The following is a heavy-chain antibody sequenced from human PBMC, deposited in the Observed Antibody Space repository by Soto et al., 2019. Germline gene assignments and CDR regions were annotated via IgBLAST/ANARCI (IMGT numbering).Heavy chain of an antibody. CDR2: ISGSGGST. J-gene: IGHJ6*02. V-gene: IGHV3-23*01. CDR3: AKVGYCSSTSCPYYYGMDV. D-gene: IGHD2-2*01. Sequence: SLRLSCAASGFTFSSYAMSWVRQAPGKGLEWVSAISGSGGSTYYADSVKGRFTISRDNSKNTLYLQMNSLRAEDTAVYYCAKVGYCSSTSCPYYYGMDVWGQGTTVTVSS. CDR1: GFTFSSYA.